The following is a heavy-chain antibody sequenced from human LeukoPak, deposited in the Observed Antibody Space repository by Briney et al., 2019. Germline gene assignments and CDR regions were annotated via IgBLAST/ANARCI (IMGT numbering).Heavy chain of an antibody. Sequence: PGGTLRLSCAASGFIFSSYGMSWVRQAPGKGLEWVSGISGSGGSTYYADSVKGRFTISRDNSKNTLYLQMNSLRAEVTAVYYCAKDDAWGRFYHWGQGTLVTVSS. V-gene: IGHV3-23*01. J-gene: IGHJ1*01. D-gene: IGHD3-16*01. CDR3: AKDDAWGRFYH. CDR1: GFIFSSYG. CDR2: ISGSGGST.